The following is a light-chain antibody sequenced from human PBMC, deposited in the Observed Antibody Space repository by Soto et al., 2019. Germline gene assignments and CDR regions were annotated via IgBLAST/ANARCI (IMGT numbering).Light chain of an antibody. CDR2: GAF. CDR3: QQYNNWPPVT. J-gene: IGKJ4*01. Sequence: EIVMTQSPVTLSVSPGERVTLSCRASQSVSSNLAWYQQKPGQAPSLLIYGAFTRATGIPARFSGTGSGTEFTLTISSLQSEDFALYYCQQYNNWPPVTFGGGTKVEIK. V-gene: IGKV3-15*01. CDR1: QSVSSN.